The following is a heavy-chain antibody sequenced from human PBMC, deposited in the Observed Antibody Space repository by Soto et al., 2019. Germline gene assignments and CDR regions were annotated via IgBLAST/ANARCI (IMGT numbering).Heavy chain of an antibody. V-gene: IGHV1-69*12. CDR2: IIPIFGTV. Sequence: QVQLVQSGAEVKKPGSSVKVSCKASGGTFSNYPISWVRQAPGQGLEWMGGIIPIFGTVNYAQKFQGRVTITADESKSTADMELSSLRSEDTAVYYCARGNQRWLQLWYFDLWGRGTLVTVSS. D-gene: IGHD5-12*01. J-gene: IGHJ2*01. CDR1: GGTFSNYP. CDR3: ARGNQRWLQLWYFDL.